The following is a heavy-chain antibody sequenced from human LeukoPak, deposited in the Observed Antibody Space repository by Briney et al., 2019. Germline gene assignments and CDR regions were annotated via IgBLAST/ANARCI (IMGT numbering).Heavy chain of an antibody. Sequence: SETLSLTCTVSGGSISSGGYYWSWIRQPPGKGLEWIGYIYYSGSTNYNPSLKSRVTISVDTSKNQFSLKLSSVTAADTAVYYCARDGSRGLDYWGQGTLVTVSS. D-gene: IGHD6-13*01. J-gene: IGHJ4*02. CDR1: GGSISSGGYY. V-gene: IGHV4-61*08. CDR2: IYYSGST. CDR3: ARDGSRGLDY.